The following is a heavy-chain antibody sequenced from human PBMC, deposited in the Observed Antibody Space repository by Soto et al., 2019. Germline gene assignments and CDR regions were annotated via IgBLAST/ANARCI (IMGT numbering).Heavy chain of an antibody. Sequence: QVQLVQSGAEVKKPGSSVKVSCKASGGTFSSCAISWVRQAPGQGLEWMGGTIPIFGTANYAQKFQDRVTITADEATRTAYLELSTLRSEDTAVYYCARSLYTSGSYYYYGLDVWGQGTAVSVSS. V-gene: IGHV1-69*01. D-gene: IGHD3-10*01. CDR2: TIPIFGTA. J-gene: IGHJ6*02. CDR3: ARSLYTSGSYYYYGLDV. CDR1: GGTFSSCA.